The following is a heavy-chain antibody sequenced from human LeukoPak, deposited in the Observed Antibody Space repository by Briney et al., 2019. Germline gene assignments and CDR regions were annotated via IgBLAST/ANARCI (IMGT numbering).Heavy chain of an antibody. J-gene: IGHJ4*02. V-gene: IGHV1-2*02. Sequence: GASVKVSCKASGYTFTGYYMHWVRQAPGQGLEWMGWINPSSGGTNYAQKFQGRVTMTRDTSISTAYMELSRLRSDDTAVYYCARLTEYYYDSSGYYTEDDYWGQGTLVTVSS. D-gene: IGHD3-22*01. CDR2: INPSSGGT. CDR3: ARLTEYYYDSSGYYTEDDY. CDR1: GYTFTGYY.